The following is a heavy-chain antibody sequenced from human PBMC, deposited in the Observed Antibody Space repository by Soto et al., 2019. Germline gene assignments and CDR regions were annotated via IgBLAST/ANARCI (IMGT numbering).Heavy chain of an antibody. D-gene: IGHD3-16*01. J-gene: IGHJ4*02. Sequence: ASVKVSCKASGSTFSGHYLHWLRQAPGLGLAWLGWINPESGDSQYGETFQGRVTMTRATSTATVHMELSRLRPDDTALYYCVGDRGPVLVYADLWGQGTQMTV. CDR2: INPESGDS. CDR1: GSTFSGHY. V-gene: IGHV1-2*02. CDR3: VGDRGPVLVYADL.